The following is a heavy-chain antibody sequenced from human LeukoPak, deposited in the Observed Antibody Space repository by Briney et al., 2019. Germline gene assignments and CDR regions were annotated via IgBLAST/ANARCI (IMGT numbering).Heavy chain of an antibody. CDR3: ARHGCSSNICHFDY. D-gene: IGHD2-2*01. CDR2: IFYSGSM. Sequence: SETLSLTCTVSGGSVSSSSYYWCWIRQPPGKGLEWIGSIFYSGSMSYNPSLTSRVSVSVDTSKHQFSLKLTSVNAGDTAVYYCARHGCSSNICHFDYWGQGTLVTVSS. V-gene: IGHV4-39*01. CDR1: GGSVSSSSYY. J-gene: IGHJ4*02.